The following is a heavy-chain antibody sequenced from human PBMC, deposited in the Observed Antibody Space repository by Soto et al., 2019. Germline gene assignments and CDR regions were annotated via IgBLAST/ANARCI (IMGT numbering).Heavy chain of an antibody. V-gene: IGHV4-61*01. J-gene: IGHJ5*02. Sequence: SETLSLTCTVSGGSVSSGSYYWSWIRQPPGKGLEWIGYIYYSGGTNYNPSLKSRVTISVDTSKNQFSLKLSSVTAADTAVYYCARDKGDPWGQGTLVTVSS. CDR2: IYYSGGT. CDR1: GGSVSSGSYY. CDR3: ARDKGDP.